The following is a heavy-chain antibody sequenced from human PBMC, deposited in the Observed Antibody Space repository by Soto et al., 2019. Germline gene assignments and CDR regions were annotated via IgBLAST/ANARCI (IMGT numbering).Heavy chain of an antibody. D-gene: IGHD3-22*01. CDR3: AREGYYDSSGYSNWFDP. CDR2: INPSGGST. Sequence: QVQLVQSGAEVKKPGASVKVSCKASGYTFTSYYMHWVRQAPGQGLEWMGIINPSGGSTSYAQKFQGRVTKTRDTSTSTVYMELSSLRSEDMAVYYCAREGYYDSSGYSNWFDPWGQGTLVTVSS. V-gene: IGHV1-46*01. J-gene: IGHJ5*02. CDR1: GYTFTSYY.